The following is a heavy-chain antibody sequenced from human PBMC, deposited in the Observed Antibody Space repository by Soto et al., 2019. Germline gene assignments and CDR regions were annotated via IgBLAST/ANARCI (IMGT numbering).Heavy chain of an antibody. CDR3: AALSRGHWFDY. J-gene: IGHJ4*02. CDR2: IKYDDSEK. CDR1: GFSISTYW. V-gene: IGHV3-7*05. Sequence: EVQLVESGGELVQPGGSLRLYCAASGFSISTYWMGWVRQFPGKGLEWVANIKYDDSEKPYMDSVEGRFTISRDNAKNTLYLQMNRLRVDDTAVYYCAALSRGHWFDYWVQGTLVTVSS. D-gene: IGHD1-1*01.